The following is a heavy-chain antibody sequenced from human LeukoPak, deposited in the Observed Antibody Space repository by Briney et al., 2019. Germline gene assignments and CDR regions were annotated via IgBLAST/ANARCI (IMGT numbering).Heavy chain of an antibody. J-gene: IGHJ4*02. D-gene: IGHD3-22*01. CDR2: IYYSGST. CDR1: GGSISSYY. CDR3: ARGGDSSGYYYPVFDY. V-gene: IGHV4-59*01. Sequence: SETLSLTCTVSGGSISSYYWSWIRQPPGKGLEWIGNIYYSGSTNYNPSLKSRVTISVDTSKNQFSLKLSSVTAADTAVYYCARGGDSSGYYYPVFDYWGQGTLVTVS.